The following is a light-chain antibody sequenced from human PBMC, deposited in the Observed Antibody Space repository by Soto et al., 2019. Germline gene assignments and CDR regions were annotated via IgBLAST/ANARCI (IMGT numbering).Light chain of an antibody. CDR2: DVS. J-gene: IGLJ2*01. V-gene: IGLV2-14*01. Sequence: QSALTQPASVSGSPGQSITISCTGTSSDVGGYNYVSWYQQHPGKAPKLMIYDVSNRPSGVSNRFSGSKSGNKASLTISVLQAEDEADYYCSSYTSSSTLVFGGGTKVTVL. CDR1: SSDVGGYNY. CDR3: SSYTSSSTLV.